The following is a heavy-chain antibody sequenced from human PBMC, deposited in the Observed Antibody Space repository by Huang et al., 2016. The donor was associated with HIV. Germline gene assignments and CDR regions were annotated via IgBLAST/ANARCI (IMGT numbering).Heavy chain of an antibody. J-gene: IGHJ4*02. CDR1: GFTFSSYG. D-gene: IGHD6-13*01. Sequence: QVQLVESGGGVVQPGRSLRISCAASGFTFSSYGMHWVRQAPGKGVEGVAVISYDGNTKYYADSVKCRFSISRDNSKTTVYLQLNSLRVEDTAVYYCAKGGSAAAVLDFWGQGTLVTVSS. V-gene: IGHV3-30*18. CDR2: ISYDGNTK. CDR3: AKGGSAAAVLDF.